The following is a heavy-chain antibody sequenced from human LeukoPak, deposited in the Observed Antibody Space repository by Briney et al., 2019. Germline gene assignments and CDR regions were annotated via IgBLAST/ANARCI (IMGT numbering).Heavy chain of an antibody. CDR1: GFTFSSYA. Sequence: GGSLRLSCAASGFTFSSYAMHWVRQAPGKGLEWVAVISYDGSNKYYADSVKGRFTISRDNSKNTLYLQMNSLRAEDTAVYYCARMVATGPFGYWGQGTLVTVSS. CDR3: ARMVATGPFGY. V-gene: IGHV3-30-3*01. J-gene: IGHJ4*02. D-gene: IGHD5-12*01. CDR2: ISYDGSNK.